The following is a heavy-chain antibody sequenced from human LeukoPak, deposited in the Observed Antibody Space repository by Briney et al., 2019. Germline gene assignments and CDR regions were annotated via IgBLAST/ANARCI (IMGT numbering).Heavy chain of an antibody. D-gene: IGHD6-19*01. CDR1: GYSFTNYW. Sequence: GESLKISCKGSGYSFTNYWIAWVRQMPGKGLEWMGIIYPGDSDTTYSPSFQGQVTISADKSISTAYLQWSSLKASDTAIYYCARRVAVAGADGFDYWGQGTLVTVSS. CDR2: IYPGDSDT. J-gene: IGHJ4*02. V-gene: IGHV5-51*01. CDR3: ARRVAVAGADGFDY.